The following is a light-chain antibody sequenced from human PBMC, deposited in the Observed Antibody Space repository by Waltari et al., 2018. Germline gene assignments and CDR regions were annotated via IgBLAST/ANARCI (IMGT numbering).Light chain of an antibody. Sequence: QPVLTQPPSSSASPGESARLTCTLPSDINVGDFNIYWYKQKPGSPPRFLLYYNSDSEKAQGSGVPRRFSGSKDASANAGILLISGLQSEDEADYYCMFWPSNVWVFGGGTKLTVL. J-gene: IGLJ3*02. V-gene: IGLV5-37*01. CDR2: YNSDSEK. CDR3: MFWPSNVWV. CDR1: SDINVGDFN.